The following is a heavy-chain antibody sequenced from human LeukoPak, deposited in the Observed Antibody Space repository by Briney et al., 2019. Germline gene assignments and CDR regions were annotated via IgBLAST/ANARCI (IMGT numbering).Heavy chain of an antibody. CDR3: ARVAVVVVVAAKGNYYYYYMDV. V-gene: IGHV4-39*07. Sequence: PSETLSLTCTVSGGSISSSSYYWGWIRQPPGKGLEWIGSIYYSGSTYYNPSLKSRVTISVDTSKNQFSLKLSSVTAADTAVYYCARVAVVVVVAAKGNYYYYYMDVWGKGTTVTVSS. CDR2: IYYSGST. J-gene: IGHJ6*03. D-gene: IGHD2-15*01. CDR1: GGSISSSSYY.